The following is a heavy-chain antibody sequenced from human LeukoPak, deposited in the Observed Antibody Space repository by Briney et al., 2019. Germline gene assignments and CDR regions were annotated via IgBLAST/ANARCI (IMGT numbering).Heavy chain of an antibody. CDR3: ARDAENGAQYYYDSSPVDY. V-gene: IGHV3-53*01. D-gene: IGHD3-22*01. CDR1: GFTVSRNY. Sequence: QPGGSLRLSCAASGFTVSRNYMSWVRQAPGKGLEWVSIIYSGGSTYYADSVKGRFTISRDNSKNTLYLQMNSLRAEDTAVYYCARDAENGAQYYYDSSPVDYWGQGTLVTVSS. J-gene: IGHJ4*02. CDR2: IYSGGST.